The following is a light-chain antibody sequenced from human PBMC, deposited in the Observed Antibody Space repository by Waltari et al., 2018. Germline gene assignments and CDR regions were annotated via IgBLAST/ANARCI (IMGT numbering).Light chain of an antibody. Sequence: DIQLTQSPSFLSASVGDRVTITCRASQGISSYLAWYQQKPGKAPKLLIYAASTLQSGFPSRLSGSGSGTEFTLTISSLQPEDFATYYCQHLNNYPLTFGGGTKVEIK. CDR1: QGISSY. J-gene: IGKJ4*01. CDR2: AAS. V-gene: IGKV1-9*01. CDR3: QHLNNYPLT.